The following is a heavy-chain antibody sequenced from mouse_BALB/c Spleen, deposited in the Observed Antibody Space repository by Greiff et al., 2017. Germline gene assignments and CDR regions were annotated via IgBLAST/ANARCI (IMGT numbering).Heavy chain of an antibody. CDR3: ARREYGNYVGY. CDR2: ISSGGSYT. J-gene: IGHJ2*01. V-gene: IGHV5-6*01. D-gene: IGHD2-10*02. CDR1: GFTFSSYG. Sequence: EVQLVESGGDLVKPGGSLKLSCAASGFTFSSYGMSWVRQTPDKRLEWVATISSGGSYTYYPDSVKGRFTISRDNAKNTLYLQMSSLKSEDTAMYYCARREYGNYVGYWGQGTTLTVSS.